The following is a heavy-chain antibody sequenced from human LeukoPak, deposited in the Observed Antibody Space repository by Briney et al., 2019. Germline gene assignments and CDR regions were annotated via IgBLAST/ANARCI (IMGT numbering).Heavy chain of an antibody. CDR3: AKVASLCTSTSCVRGGFDY. D-gene: IGHD2-2*01. Sequence: GGSLRLSCAASGFAFSSYAVHWVRQAPGKGLEWVSALSGSGGNTYYADSVKGRFTISRDNSKNTLYLQMNSLTAEDTAKYYCAKVASLCTSTSCVRGGFDYWGQGTLVTVSS. CDR2: LSGSGGNT. V-gene: IGHV3-23*01. J-gene: IGHJ4*02. CDR1: GFAFSSYA.